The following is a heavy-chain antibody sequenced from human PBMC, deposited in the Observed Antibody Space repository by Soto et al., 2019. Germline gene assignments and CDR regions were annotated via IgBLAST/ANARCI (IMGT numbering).Heavy chain of an antibody. Sequence: QVQLVESGGGVVQPGGSLRLSCQASGFNFDNYGMHWVRQAPGKGLEWVAVITYDGSFQYYADSVKGRFTISRDNSKNALALHQNTLKPEDTAVYHCAKDRVGGTFYTPLAFWGQGTLCSVSS. CDR1: GFNFDNYG. D-gene: IGHD1-7*01. J-gene: IGHJ4*02. V-gene: IGHV3-30*18. CDR2: ITYDGSFQ. CDR3: AKDRVGGTFYTPLAF.